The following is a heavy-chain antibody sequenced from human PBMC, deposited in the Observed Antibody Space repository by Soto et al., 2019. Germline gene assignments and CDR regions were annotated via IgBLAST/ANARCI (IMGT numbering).Heavy chain of an antibody. V-gene: IGHV4-34*01. CDR2: INHSGST. CDR1: GGSFSGYY. J-gene: IGHJ4*02. D-gene: IGHD3-22*01. Sequence: SETLSLTCAVYGGSFSGYYWSWIRQPPGKGLEWIGEINHSGSTNYNPSLKSRVTISVDTSKNQFSLKLSSVTAADTAVYYCARFSMKYYYDSSGYSNWGQGTLVTVSS. CDR3: ARFSMKYYYDSSGYSN.